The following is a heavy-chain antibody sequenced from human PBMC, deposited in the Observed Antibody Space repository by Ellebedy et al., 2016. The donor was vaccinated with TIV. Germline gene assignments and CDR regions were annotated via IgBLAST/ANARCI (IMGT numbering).Heavy chain of an antibody. D-gene: IGHD2-15*01. J-gene: IGHJ4*02. V-gene: IGHV3-11*05. CDR2: ISSSSSYT. Sequence: GGSLRLXXAASGFTFSDYYMSWIRQAPGKGLEWVSYISSSSSYTNYADSVKGRFTISRDNAKNSLYLQMNSLRAEDTAVYYCARDRSGGYFDYWGQGTLVTVSS. CDR3: ARDRSGGYFDY. CDR1: GFTFSDYY.